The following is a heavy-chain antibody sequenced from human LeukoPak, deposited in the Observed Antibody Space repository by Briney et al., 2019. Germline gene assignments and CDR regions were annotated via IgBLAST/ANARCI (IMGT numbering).Heavy chain of an antibody. CDR2: ISGSGGST. J-gene: IGHJ4*02. CDR3: AKDARYSGYGGLDY. Sequence: GGSLRLSCAAYGFTFSSYAMSWVRQAPGKGLEWVSAISGSGGSTYYADSVKGRFTISRDNSKNTLYLQTNSLRAEDTAVYYCAKDARYSGYGGLDYWGQETLVTVSS. V-gene: IGHV3-23*01. D-gene: IGHD5-12*01. CDR1: GFTFSSYA.